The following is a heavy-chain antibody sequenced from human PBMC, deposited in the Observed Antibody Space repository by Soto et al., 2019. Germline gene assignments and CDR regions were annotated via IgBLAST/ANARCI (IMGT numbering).Heavy chain of an antibody. D-gene: IGHD1-26*01. Sequence: PSETLSLTXTVSGGSISSYYWSWIRQPPGKGLEWIGYIYYSGSTNYNPSLKSRVTISVDTSKNQFSLKLSSVTAADTAVYYCARRYSGSFQIWFDPWGQGTLVTVSS. CDR3: ARRYSGSFQIWFDP. CDR1: GGSISSYY. V-gene: IGHV4-59*01. CDR2: IYYSGST. J-gene: IGHJ5*02.